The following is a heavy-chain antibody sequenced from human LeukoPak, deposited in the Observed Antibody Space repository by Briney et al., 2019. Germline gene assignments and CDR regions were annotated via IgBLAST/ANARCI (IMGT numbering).Heavy chain of an antibody. D-gene: IGHD3-22*01. CDR2: INHSGST. V-gene: IGHV4-34*01. Sequence: GSLRLSCAASGFTFSSYAMSWIRQPPGKGLEWIGEINHSGSTNYNPSLKSRVTISVDTSKNQFSLKLSSVTAADTAVYYCARVGYYFWYYFDYWGQGTLVTVSS. CDR1: GFTFSSYA. J-gene: IGHJ4*02. CDR3: ARVGYYFWYYFDY.